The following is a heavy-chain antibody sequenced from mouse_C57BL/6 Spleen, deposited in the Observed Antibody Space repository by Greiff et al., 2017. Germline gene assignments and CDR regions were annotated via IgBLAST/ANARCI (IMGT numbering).Heavy chain of an antibody. Sequence: EVQLVESGAELVRPGASVKLSCTASGFNIKDDYMHWVKQRPEQGLEWIGWIDPENGDTEYASKFQGKATITADTSSNTAYLQLSSLTSEDTAVYYCTHSSGVYYFDYWGQGTTLTVSS. CDR3: THSSGVYYFDY. CDR1: GFNIKDDY. V-gene: IGHV14-4*01. J-gene: IGHJ2*01. D-gene: IGHD3-2*02. CDR2: IDPENGDT.